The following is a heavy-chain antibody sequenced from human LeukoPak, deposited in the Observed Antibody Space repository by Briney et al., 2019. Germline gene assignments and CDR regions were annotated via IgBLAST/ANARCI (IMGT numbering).Heavy chain of an antibody. J-gene: IGHJ6*02. D-gene: IGHD4/OR15-4a*01. CDR2: IIPVLNIT. Sequence: GASVKVSCKTSVGTFSSSTITWVRQAPGQGLEWMGRIIPVLNITSYAQKFQGRVTITADTSTSTVYMELSSLRSEETAVYYCARDQGLTAPPPYGLDVWGQGTTVIVSS. CDR1: VGTFSSST. V-gene: IGHV1-69*04. CDR3: ARDQGLTAPPPYGLDV.